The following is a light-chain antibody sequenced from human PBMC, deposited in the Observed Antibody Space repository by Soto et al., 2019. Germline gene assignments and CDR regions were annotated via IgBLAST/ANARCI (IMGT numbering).Light chain of an antibody. V-gene: IGKV1-6*01. CDR3: PKDYASPRT. CDR1: QDIRND. J-gene: IGKJ1*01. Sequence: AIQMTQSPSSLSASVGDRVTITCRASQDIRNDLGWYQQKPGTAPKLLIYGTSTLQSGVPSRFAGSGSGTDFTLTINSLQPGDFETYYCPKDYASPRTSGKGTRVEVK. CDR2: GTS.